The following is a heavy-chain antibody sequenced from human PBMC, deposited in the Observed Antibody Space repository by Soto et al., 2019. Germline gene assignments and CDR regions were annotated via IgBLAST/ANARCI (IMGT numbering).Heavy chain of an antibody. CDR1: GYSFTTYW. CDR3: VRRGTYHDSGSPNFDF. D-gene: IGHD3-22*01. J-gene: IGHJ3*01. V-gene: IGHV5-51*01. CDR2: IYPGDFDA. Sequence: EVQLVQSGVEVKKPGESLKISCKASGYSFTTYWIGWVRQVPGKGLEWMANIYPGDFDATYSPSFQGQVTISADKSINTAYLHWSGLKASDTAVYYCVRRGTYHDSGSPNFDFWGQGTMVTVSS.